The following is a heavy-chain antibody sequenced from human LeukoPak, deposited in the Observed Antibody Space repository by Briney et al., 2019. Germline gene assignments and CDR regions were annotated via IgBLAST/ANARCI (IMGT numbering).Heavy chain of an antibody. J-gene: IGHJ4*02. D-gene: IGHD6-13*01. CDR2: IYPGDSDT. V-gene: IGHV5-51*01. CDR3: ARPRYSSSWYLLDY. Sequence: GESLKISCKGSGYSFINYWIGWVRQMPGKGLEWMGIIYPGDSDTRYSPSFQGQVTFSADKSISTAYLQWSSLKASDTAMYYCARPRYSSSWYLLDYWGQGTLVTVSS. CDR1: GYSFINYW.